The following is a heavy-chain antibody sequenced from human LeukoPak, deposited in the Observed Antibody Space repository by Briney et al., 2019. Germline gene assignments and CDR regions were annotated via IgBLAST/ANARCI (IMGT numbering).Heavy chain of an antibody. V-gene: IGHV1-18*01. CDR3: ARDQWSSSSQRNIDY. Sequence: GASVKVSCKASGYTFTNYGISWVRQAPGQGLEWMGWISAYNGNSIYAQKLQGRITVTTDTSTSTAYMELRSLTSDDTAVYYCARDQWSSSSQRNIDYWGQGTLVTVS. D-gene: IGHD6-13*01. CDR2: ISAYNGNS. CDR1: GYTFTNYG. J-gene: IGHJ4*02.